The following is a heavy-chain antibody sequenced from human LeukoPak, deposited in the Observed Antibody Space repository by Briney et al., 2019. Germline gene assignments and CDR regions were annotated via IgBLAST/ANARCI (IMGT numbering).Heavy chain of an antibody. CDR2: INWNGDIT. Sequence: GGSLRLSCEASGITSDDSGMSWVRQPPGKGLEWVSGINWNGDITGDADSVKGRFTISRDNAKNSLYLQMNSLRAEDTAVYYCARDSLRPYDILTGYYPDDAFDIWSQGTMVTVSS. CDR3: ARDSLRPYDILTGYYPDDAFDI. CDR1: GITSDDSG. V-gene: IGHV3-20*04. J-gene: IGHJ3*02. D-gene: IGHD3-9*01.